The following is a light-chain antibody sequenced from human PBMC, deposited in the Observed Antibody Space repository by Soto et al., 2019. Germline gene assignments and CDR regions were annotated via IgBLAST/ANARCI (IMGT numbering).Light chain of an antibody. J-gene: IGKJ1*01. Sequence: EIVMTQSPATLSVSPGERATLSCRASQSVSSNLAWYQQKPGQAPRLLIYGASTRATGIQARFSGSGSGTEFTLTISSLEPEDFALYYCKQYGSSPGTFGQGTKVDIK. V-gene: IGKV3-15*01. CDR2: GAS. CDR1: QSVSSN. CDR3: KQYGSSPGT.